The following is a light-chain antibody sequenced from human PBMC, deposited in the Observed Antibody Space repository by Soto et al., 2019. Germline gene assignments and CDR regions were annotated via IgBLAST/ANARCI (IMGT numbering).Light chain of an antibody. CDR1: QSVDSN. Sequence: EIVLTQSPATLSVSPGERATLSCRASQSVDSNLAWYQQRPGQAPRLLIYGASTRATGIPGKLSGSGSGTEFTLTISSLQSEDFAVYFCQQYYYWPTFGQGTKVEIK. CDR3: QQYYYWPT. CDR2: GAS. J-gene: IGKJ1*01. V-gene: IGKV3-15*01.